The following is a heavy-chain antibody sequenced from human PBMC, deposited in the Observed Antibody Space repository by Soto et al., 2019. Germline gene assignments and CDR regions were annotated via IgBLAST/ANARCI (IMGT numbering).Heavy chain of an antibody. V-gene: IGHV4-30-2*01. CDR1: GGSISSGFYS. D-gene: IGHD2-21*02. Sequence: SETLSLTCAVSGGSISSGFYSWSWIRQPPGQGLEWIGYIYNSGNTYYNPSLMSRVTISVDRSQNHFSLKLTSVTAADTAVYYCARGSDGVWNLFDPWGQGTQVTVSS. CDR2: IYNSGNT. J-gene: IGHJ5*02. CDR3: ARGSDGVWNLFDP.